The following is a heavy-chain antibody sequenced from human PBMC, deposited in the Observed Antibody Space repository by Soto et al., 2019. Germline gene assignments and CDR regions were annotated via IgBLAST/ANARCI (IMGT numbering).Heavy chain of an antibody. CDR1: EFTFSRYA. Sequence: GGSLRLSCAASEFTFSRYAMNWVRQAPGKGLEWVSSISTSSSYIYYADSVKGRFTIFRDNAKKSLYLQMNSLRVEDMAVYYCARDALGDYYDSGSYSLEDWGQGTLVTVSS. D-gene: IGHD3-10*01. CDR2: ISTSSSYI. CDR3: ARDALGDYYDSGSYSLED. V-gene: IGHV3-21*01. J-gene: IGHJ4*02.